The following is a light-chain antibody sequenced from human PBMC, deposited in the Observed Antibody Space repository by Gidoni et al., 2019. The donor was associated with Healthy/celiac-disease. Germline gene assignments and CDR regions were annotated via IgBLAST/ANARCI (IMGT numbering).Light chain of an antibody. CDR3: SAYTSSSTLVV. J-gene: IGLJ2*01. CDR1: SIDVGGYNY. V-gene: IGLV2-14*01. Sequence: QSALTQPASVSGSPGQSITISCTGTSIDVGGYNYVSWYQQHPGKAPKLMIYDVSTRPSGVSNRFSGSKSGNTASLTISGLQAEDEADYYCSAYTSSSTLVVFGGGTKLTVL. CDR2: DVS.